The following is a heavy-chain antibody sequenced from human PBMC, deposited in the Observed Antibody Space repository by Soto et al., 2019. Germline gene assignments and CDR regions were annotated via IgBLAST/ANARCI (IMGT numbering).Heavy chain of an antibody. CDR1: GGSFSGYS. V-gene: IGHV4-59*08. CDR3: ARHVIAAAGPDYYYYYGMDV. J-gene: IGHJ6*02. CDR2: IYYSGST. Sequence: SETLSLTCAVYGGSFSGYSWSWIRQPPGKGLEWIGYIYYSGSTNYNPSLKSRVTISVDTSKNQFSLKLSSVTAADTAVYYCARHVIAAAGPDYYYYYGMDVWGQGTTVTVSS. D-gene: IGHD6-13*01.